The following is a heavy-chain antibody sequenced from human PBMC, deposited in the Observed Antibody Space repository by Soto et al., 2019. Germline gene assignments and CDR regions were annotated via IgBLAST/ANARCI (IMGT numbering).Heavy chain of an antibody. CDR3: ARDPFGYCSSTSCYLYYYGMDV. Sequence: GESLKISCKGSGYSFTSYWISWVRQMPGKGLEWMGRIDPSDSYTNYSPSLQGHVTISADKSISTAYLQWSSLKASDTAMYYCARDPFGYCSSTSCYLYYYGMDVWGQGTTVTVSS. J-gene: IGHJ6*02. V-gene: IGHV5-10-1*01. D-gene: IGHD2-2*01. CDR1: GYSFTSYW. CDR2: IDPSDSYT.